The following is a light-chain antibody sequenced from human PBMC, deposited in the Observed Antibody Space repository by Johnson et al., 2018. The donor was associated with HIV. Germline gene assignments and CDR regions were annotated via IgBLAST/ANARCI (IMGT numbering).Light chain of an antibody. Sequence: QSILTQPPSVSAAPGQKVTISCSGSSSNIGNSYVSWYQQLPGTAPKLLIYDNNKRPSGIADRFSGSKSGTSATLGITGLQTGDEADYYCGTWDHGLSGYVFGTGTKVTVL. CDR2: DNN. CDR1: SSNIGNSY. CDR3: GTWDHGLSGYV. J-gene: IGLJ1*01. V-gene: IGLV1-51*01.